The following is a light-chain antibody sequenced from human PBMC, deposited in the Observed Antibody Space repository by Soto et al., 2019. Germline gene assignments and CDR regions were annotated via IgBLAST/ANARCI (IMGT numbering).Light chain of an antibody. CDR2: SNN. V-gene: IGLV1-44*01. J-gene: IGLJ2*01. CDR1: SSNIGSNT. CDR3: AAWDDRLICVV. Sequence: QSVLTQPPSASGTPGQRVTISCSGSSSNIGSNTVNWYQQLPGTAPKLLVYSNNQRPSGVPDRFSGSKSGTSASLAISGLQSEDEADDYCAAWDDRLICVVFGGGTKVTVL.